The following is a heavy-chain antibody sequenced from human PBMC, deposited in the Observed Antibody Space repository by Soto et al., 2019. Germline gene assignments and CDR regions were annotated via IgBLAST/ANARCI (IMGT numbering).Heavy chain of an antibody. Sequence: ASVKVSCKASGYTFTSYGISWVRQAPGQGLEWMGWISAYNGNTNYAQKLQGRVTMTTDTSTSPAYMELRSLRSDDTAVYYCARDLSEWLRLVYYYYGMDVWGQGTTVTVSS. CDR1: GYTFTSYG. V-gene: IGHV1-18*04. CDR2: ISAYNGNT. J-gene: IGHJ6*02. CDR3: ARDLSEWLRLVYYYYGMDV. D-gene: IGHD5-12*01.